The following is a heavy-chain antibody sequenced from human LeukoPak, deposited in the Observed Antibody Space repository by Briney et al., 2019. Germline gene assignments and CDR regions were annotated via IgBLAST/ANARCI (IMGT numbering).Heavy chain of an antibody. V-gene: IGHV3-30*04. CDR2: ISYDGSTK. Sequence: GRSLRLSCAASGFTFSNYAIHWVHQAPGKGLEWVAVISYDGSTKYYADSVKGRFTISRDNSKNTLYLQMNSLRPEDTAVYYCARGADYSKSPCHYWGQGTLVTVSS. CDR3: ARGADYSKSPCHY. D-gene: IGHD4-11*01. CDR1: GFTFSNYA. J-gene: IGHJ4*02.